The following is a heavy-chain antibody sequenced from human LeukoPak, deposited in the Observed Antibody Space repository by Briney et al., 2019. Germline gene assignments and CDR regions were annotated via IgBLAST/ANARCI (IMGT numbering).Heavy chain of an antibody. V-gene: IGHV3-20*04. CDR1: GFTFSSYV. J-gene: IGHJ6*03. CDR2: INWNGGST. CDR3: ARGSIAAAAGDYYYMDV. Sequence: GGSLRLSCAASGFTFSSYVMSWVRQAPGKGLEWVSGINWNGGSTGYADSVKGRFTISRDNAKNSLYLQMNSLRAEDTALYYCARGSIAAAAGDYYYMDVWGKGTTVTVSS. D-gene: IGHD6-25*01.